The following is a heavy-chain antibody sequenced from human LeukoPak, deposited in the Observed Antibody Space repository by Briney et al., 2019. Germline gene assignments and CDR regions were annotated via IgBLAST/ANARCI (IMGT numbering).Heavy chain of an antibody. J-gene: IGHJ4*02. D-gene: IGHD1-26*01. CDR1: GGSITSYY. CDR3: ARVGYIGSSWLFDY. CDR2: IYTTGRT. Sequence: SETLSLTCTVSGGSITSYYWGRVRQPAGKGLEWIGRIYTTGRTDHHPSLNSRLTMSVDTSKNQFSLNLSSVTAADTAVYYCARVGYIGSSWLFDYWGQGALVSVSS. V-gene: IGHV4-4*07.